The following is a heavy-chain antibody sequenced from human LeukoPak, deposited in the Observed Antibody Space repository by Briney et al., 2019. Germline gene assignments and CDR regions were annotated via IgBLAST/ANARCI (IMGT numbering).Heavy chain of an antibody. CDR3: ARVTEAPYYFDY. V-gene: IGHV3-21*01. CDR2: ISSSSSYI. CDR1: GFAFGHYR. Sequence: GGSLRLTCAASGFAFGHYRMNWVRQAPGKGLEWVSSISSSSSYIYYADSAKGRFTISRDNAKNSLYLQMNSLRAEDTAVYYCARVTEAPYYFDYWGQGTLVTVSS. J-gene: IGHJ4*02.